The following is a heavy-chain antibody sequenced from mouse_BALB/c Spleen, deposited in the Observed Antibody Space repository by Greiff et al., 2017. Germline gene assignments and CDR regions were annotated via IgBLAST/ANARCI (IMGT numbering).Heavy chain of an antibody. CDR1: GYSFTSYW. D-gene: IGHD1-1*01. J-gene: IGHJ2*01. Sequence: VKLLESGPQLVRPGASVKISCKASGYSFTSYWMHWVKQRPGQGLEWIGMIDPSDSETRLNQKFKDKATLTVDKSSSTAYMQLSSPTSEDSAVYYCARSGDYGAGFDYWGQGTTLTVSS. V-gene: IGHV1S126*01. CDR3: ARSGDYGAGFDY. CDR2: IDPSDSET.